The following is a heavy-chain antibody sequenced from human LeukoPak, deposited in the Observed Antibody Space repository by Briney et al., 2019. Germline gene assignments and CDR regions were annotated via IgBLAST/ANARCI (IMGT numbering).Heavy chain of an antibody. CDR3: AVHPYYYDSSGYTDY. CDR1: GGSISSSSYY. V-gene: IGHV4-39*07. CDR2: IYYSGST. J-gene: IGHJ4*02. Sequence: SETLSLTCTVSGGSISSSSYYWGWIRQPPGKGLEWIGSIYYSGSTYYNPSLKRRVTISVDTSKNQFSLKLSSVTAADTAVYYCAVHPYYYDSSGYTDYGGQGTLVTVSS. D-gene: IGHD3-22*01.